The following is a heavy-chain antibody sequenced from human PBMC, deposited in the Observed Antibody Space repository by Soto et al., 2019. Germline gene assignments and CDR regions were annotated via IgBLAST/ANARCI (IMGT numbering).Heavy chain of an antibody. Sequence: PGWSLRLSCASSGFTFSNYGMHWVRQAPGKGLEWVAIIWHDGNNKYYVDSVRGRFIISRDNSKNRLYLQMNSLRAEDTAVYYCASDLVGASDSYGLDVWGQGTPVTVSS. CDR1: GFTFSNYG. D-gene: IGHD1-26*01. V-gene: IGHV3-33*01. CDR2: IWHDGNNK. J-gene: IGHJ6*02. CDR3: ASDLVGASDSYGLDV.